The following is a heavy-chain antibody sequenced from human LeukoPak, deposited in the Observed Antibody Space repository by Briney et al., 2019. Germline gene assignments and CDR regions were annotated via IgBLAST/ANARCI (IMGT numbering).Heavy chain of an antibody. D-gene: IGHD6-13*01. CDR3: TNLRHQLALLD. J-gene: IGHJ4*02. CDR2: IYHSGST. V-gene: IGHV4-38-2*01. CDR1: GYSISSGYY. Sequence: SETLSLTCAVSGYSISSGYYWGWIRQPPGKGLEWIGSIYHSGSTYYNPSLKSRVTISVDTSNNQFSLKLSSVTAADTAVYYCTNLRHQLALLDWGQGTLVTVSS.